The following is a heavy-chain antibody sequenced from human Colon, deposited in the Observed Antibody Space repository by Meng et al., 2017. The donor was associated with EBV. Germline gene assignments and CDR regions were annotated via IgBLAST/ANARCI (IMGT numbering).Heavy chain of an antibody. CDR1: GGSMSSGNYY. D-gene: IGHD2-21*01. CDR3: ASFDHIPRRNYFDY. J-gene: IGHJ4*02. V-gene: IGHV4-30-4*01. CDR2: IHHSGSA. Sequence: QGQLQESGPGLVEPYQTLSLTCTVSGGSMSSGNYYWSWIRQPPGKGLEWIGYIHHSGSAYYNPSLKSRVSISVDTSKNQFSLNLNSMTAADTAVYYCASFDHIPRRNYFDYWGQGTLVTVSS.